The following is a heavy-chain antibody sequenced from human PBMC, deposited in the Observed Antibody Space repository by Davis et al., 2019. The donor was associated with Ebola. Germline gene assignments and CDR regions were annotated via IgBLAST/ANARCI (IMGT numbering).Heavy chain of an antibody. V-gene: IGHV3-23*01. CDR1: VITFSSYA. CDR3: AGGDFWSGQFDY. D-gene: IGHD3-3*01. Sequence: GESLKISCTDSVITFSSYAMTWVRQAPGKGLEWVSAISGVGGSTYYAGSVKGRFTISRDNSKNTLYLQMNSLRAEDTAVYYCAGGDFWSGQFDYWGQGTLVTVSS. J-gene: IGHJ4*02. CDR2: ISGVGGST.